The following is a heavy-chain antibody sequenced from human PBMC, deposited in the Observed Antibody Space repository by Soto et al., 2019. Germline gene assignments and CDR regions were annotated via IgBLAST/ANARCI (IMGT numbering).Heavy chain of an antibody. CDR3: AKVTHRGPIAVAGPLGS. J-gene: IGHJ4*02. CDR1: GSITNHH. CDR2: FNPSGLST. Sequence: QVHLVQSGAEVKKPGASVNVSCQASGSITNHHMHWVRQAPGQGLEWMGIFNPSGLSTTYAQKFQGRVTITRDTPTSTVYMELSSLTSEDTAVYFCAKVTHRGPIAVAGPLGSWGQGTLVIVSS. D-gene: IGHD6-19*01. V-gene: IGHV1-46*01.